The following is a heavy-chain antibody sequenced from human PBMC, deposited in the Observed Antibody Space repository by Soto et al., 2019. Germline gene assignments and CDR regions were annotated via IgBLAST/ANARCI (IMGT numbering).Heavy chain of an antibody. CDR2: IYYSGST. CDR1: GGSISSGGYY. Sequence: PSETLSLTCTVSGGSISSGGYYWSWIRQHPGKGLEWIGYIYYSGSTYYNPSLKSRVTISVDTSKNQFSLKLSSVTAADTAVYYCARTDDLWSAHVGSYYYGMDVWGQGTTVTVSS. D-gene: IGHD3-3*01. V-gene: IGHV4-31*03. J-gene: IGHJ6*02. CDR3: ARTDDLWSAHVGSYYYGMDV.